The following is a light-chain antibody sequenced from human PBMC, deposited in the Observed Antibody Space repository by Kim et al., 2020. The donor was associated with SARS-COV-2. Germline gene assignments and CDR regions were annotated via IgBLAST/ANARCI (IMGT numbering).Light chain of an antibody. CDR3: QQYGSSPLIT. J-gene: IGKJ5*01. CDR1: QSVNSTY. Sequence: EVVLTQSPGTLSLSPGERATLSCRASQSVNSTYLAWYQQKLGQAPSLLIYGASSRATGIPDRFSGSGSETDFTLTISRLGPEDFAVYYCQQYGSSPLITFGQGTRLEIK. V-gene: IGKV3-20*01. CDR2: GAS.